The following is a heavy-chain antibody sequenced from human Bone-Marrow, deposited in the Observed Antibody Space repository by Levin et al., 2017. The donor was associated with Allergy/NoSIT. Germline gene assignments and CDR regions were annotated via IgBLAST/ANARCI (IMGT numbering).Heavy chain of an antibody. CDR1: GFTFSDYA. V-gene: IGHV3-30*04. CDR2: MPYDGSNE. D-gene: IGHD1-26*01. Sequence: GGSLRLSCAASGFTFSDYAMHWVRQAPGKGLDWVAAMPYDGSNEYYADSVQGRFTISRDNSKDTLYLQMHSLRPQDSAVYYCARAGAAFFTVGATYFDYWGQGNLVTVSS. J-gene: IGHJ4*02. CDR3: ARAGAAFFTVGATYFDY.